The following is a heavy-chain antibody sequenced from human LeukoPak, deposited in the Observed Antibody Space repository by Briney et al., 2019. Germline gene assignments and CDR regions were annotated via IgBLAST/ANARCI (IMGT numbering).Heavy chain of an antibody. CDR2: ISGSGGST. Sequence: GGSLRLSCAASGFTFSSYAMSWVRQAPGKGLEWVSAISGSGGSTYYADSVKGRFTISRDNSKNTLYLQMNSLRAEDTAVYYCAKDRPHSKLYSSYPFDYWGQGTLVTVSP. CDR1: GFTFSSYA. D-gene: IGHD6-19*01. V-gene: IGHV3-23*01. CDR3: AKDRPHSKLYSSYPFDY. J-gene: IGHJ4*02.